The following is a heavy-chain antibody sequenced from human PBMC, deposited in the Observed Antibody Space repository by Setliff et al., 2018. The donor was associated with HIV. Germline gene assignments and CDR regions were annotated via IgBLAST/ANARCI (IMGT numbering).Heavy chain of an antibody. CDR3: ARGVHCTSTTCYPSIYFDY. CDR1: GYSISSGHY. CDR2: IHHSGNT. D-gene: IGHD2-2*01. V-gene: IGHV4-38-2*01. Sequence: SETLSLTCAASGYSISSGHYWVWIRQSLGNGLEWIASIHHSGNTYHNPSLKSRVTVSVDTSKNQVSLKLTSVTAEDTAVFYCARGVHCTSTTCYPSIYFDYWGQGIMVTVSS. J-gene: IGHJ4*02.